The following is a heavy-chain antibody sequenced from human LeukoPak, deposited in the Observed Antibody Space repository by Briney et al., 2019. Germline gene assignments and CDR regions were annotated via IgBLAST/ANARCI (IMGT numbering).Heavy chain of an antibody. CDR3: ARGGFCGSTSCYLFDY. Sequence: ASVKVSCKASGYTFTDDYMHWVRQAPGQGLEWMWWINPNSGGTDYAQKFQGRVTMTRDTSISTAYMELSRLRSDDTAVYYCARGGFCGSTSCYLFDYWGQGTLVTVSS. J-gene: IGHJ4*02. D-gene: IGHD2-2*01. CDR1: GYTFTDDY. V-gene: IGHV1-2*02. CDR2: INPNSGGT.